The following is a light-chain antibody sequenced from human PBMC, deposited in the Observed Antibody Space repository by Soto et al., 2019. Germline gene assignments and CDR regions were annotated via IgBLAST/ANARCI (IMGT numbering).Light chain of an antibody. V-gene: IGKV3-11*01. CDR3: QQRSNWPPT. Sequence: EVVLTQSPATLSLSPGERATLSCTASQSVSSYLAWYQQKPGQAPRLLIYDSSSRATGIPARFSGSGSGTDLALTISSLEPEDFAVYYCQQRSNWPPTFGGGTKVESK. CDR1: QSVSSY. J-gene: IGKJ4*01. CDR2: DSS.